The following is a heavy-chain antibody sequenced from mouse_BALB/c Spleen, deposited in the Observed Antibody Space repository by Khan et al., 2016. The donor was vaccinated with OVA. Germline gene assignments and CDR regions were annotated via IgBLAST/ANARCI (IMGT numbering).Heavy chain of an antibody. CDR2: ISSDSNTI. D-gene: IGHD1-1*01. J-gene: IGHJ2*01. Sequence: EVELVESGGGLVQSGGSRKLSCAASGFTFTSYGMHWIRQAPAKGLEWVAYISSDSNTIYYADTVKGRFTISSDNHKHTLFLQMTSLRSGDTAVYVCSTSYFYGYYFDYWGQGTTLTVTS. V-gene: IGHV5-17*02. CDR1: GFTFTSYG. CDR3: STSYFYGYYFDY.